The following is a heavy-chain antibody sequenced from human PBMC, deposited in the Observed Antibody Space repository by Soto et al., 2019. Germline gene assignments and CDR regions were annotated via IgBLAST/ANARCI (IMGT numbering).Heavy chain of an antibody. V-gene: IGHV5-51*01. CDR1: AYIFANYW. J-gene: IGHJ4*02. Sequence: GESLKISCSVSAYIFANYWIGWVRQMPGKGLEWMGIIYGVDSDTKYSPSFRGQVTISADKSIFTAYLQWRSLKASDTAIYYCASLSRLGPQSAFDYWGRGTLVTVSS. CDR3: ASLSRLGPQSAFDY. D-gene: IGHD1-26*01. CDR2: IYGVDSDT.